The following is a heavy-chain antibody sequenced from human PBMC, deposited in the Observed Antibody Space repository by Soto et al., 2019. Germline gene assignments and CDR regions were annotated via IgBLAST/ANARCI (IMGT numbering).Heavy chain of an antibody. J-gene: IGHJ3*02. Sequence: SETLSLTCTVSGGSISSGDYYWSWIRQPPGKGLEWIGYIYYSGSTYYNPSLKSRVTISVDTSKNQFSLKLSSVTAADTAVYYCARAPNPDYYDSSGRDAFDIWGQGTMVTVSS. V-gene: IGHV4-30-4*01. CDR1: GGSISSGDYY. CDR2: IYYSGST. CDR3: ARAPNPDYYDSSGRDAFDI. D-gene: IGHD3-22*01.